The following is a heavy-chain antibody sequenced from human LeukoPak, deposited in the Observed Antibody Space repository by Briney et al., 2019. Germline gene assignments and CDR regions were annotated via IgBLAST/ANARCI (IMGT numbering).Heavy chain of an antibody. J-gene: IGHJ4*02. CDR1: GGTFSRYA. Sequence: ASVKVSCKASGGTFSRYAISWVRQAPGQGLEWMGGIIPIFGTANYAQKFQGRVTITTDESTSTAYMELSSLRSEDTAVYYCARDYRDSSGYDYWGQGTLVTVSS. CDR2: IIPIFGTA. CDR3: ARDYRDSSGYDY. V-gene: IGHV1-69*05. D-gene: IGHD3-22*01.